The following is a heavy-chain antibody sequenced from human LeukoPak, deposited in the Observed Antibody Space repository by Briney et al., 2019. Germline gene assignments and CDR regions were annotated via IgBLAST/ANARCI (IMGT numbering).Heavy chain of an antibody. CDR3: ARGRAGRRPPWYFDL. V-gene: IGHV4-34*01. CDR1: GGSFSGYY. D-gene: IGHD6-19*01. CDR2: INHSGST. Sequence: SETLSLTCAVYGGSFSGYYWSWIRQPQGKGLEWIGEINHSGSTNYNPSLKSRVTISVDTSKNQFSLKLSSVTAADTAVYYCARGRAGRRPPWYFDLWGRGTLVTVSS. J-gene: IGHJ2*01.